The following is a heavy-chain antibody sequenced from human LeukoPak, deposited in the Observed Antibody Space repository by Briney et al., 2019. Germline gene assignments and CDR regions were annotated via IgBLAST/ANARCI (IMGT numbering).Heavy chain of an antibody. CDR2: IYHFGDT. Sequence: PSETLSPTCTVSGYYVTDGYYWGWIRQPPGKGLECIGHIYHFGDTFYNPSLNTRVTLSVDTSQNQISLTLTSLTAADTATYYCARIDKTQRLVLGVEQWGQGTLVTVSS. J-gene: IGHJ1*01. CDR1: GYYVTDGYY. CDR3: ARIDKTQRLVLGVEQ. D-gene: IGHD6-13*01. V-gene: IGHV4-38-2*02.